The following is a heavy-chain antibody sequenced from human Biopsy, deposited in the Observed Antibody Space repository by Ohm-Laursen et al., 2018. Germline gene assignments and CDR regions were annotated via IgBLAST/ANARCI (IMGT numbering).Heavy chain of an antibody. CDR2: ISASSSYI. D-gene: IGHD3-10*01. J-gene: IGHJ5*01. CDR3: ATELLPPGVGGPWLDS. V-gene: IGHV3-21*06. CDR1: GVTLSGYG. Sequence: SLRLSCTAPGVTLSGYGMNWVRQAPGKGLEWVSSISASSSYIYYAGSVKGRFTVSRDNTKNTLYLQMNSLRAADTAIYFCATELLPPGVGGPWLDSWGQGTPVTVSS.